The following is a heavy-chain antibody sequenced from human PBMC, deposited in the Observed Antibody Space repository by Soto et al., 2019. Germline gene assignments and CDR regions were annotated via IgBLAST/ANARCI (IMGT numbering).Heavy chain of an antibody. CDR3: ARRPGYSSGWFAD. D-gene: IGHD6-19*01. CDR2: IKQDGSEK. CDR1: GFTFSTYW. J-gene: IGHJ4*02. Sequence: EVQLVESGGGLVQPGGSLRLSCAASGFTFSTYWMSWVRQAPGKGLEWLANIKQDGSEKYYVDSVKGRFTVSRDNAKNALYLQMNGLSGEDTAVYYCARRPGYSSGWFADWGQGTLVTVS. V-gene: IGHV3-7*01.